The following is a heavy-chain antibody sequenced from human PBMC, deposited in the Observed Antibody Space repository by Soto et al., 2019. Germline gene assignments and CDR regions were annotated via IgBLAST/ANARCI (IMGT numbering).Heavy chain of an antibody. D-gene: IGHD2-2*01. CDR1: GFTLRDYA. CDR2: LSGSSEIT. J-gene: IGHJ4*02. V-gene: IGHV3-23*01. CDR3: ARDCARTSCSVWKL. Sequence: EAQLLESGGDLVQPGGSLRLSCAASGFTLRDYAMTWVRQAPGKGLECVSGLSGSSEITSYADSVKGRFTISRDNAKNTVSLQMNGPRAEESFIYSFARDCARTSCSVWKLWGQGPLVTVSP.